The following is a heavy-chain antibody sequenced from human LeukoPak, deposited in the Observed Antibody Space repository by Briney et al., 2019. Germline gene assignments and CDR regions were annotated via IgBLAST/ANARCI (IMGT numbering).Heavy chain of an antibody. V-gene: IGHV4-31*03. Sequence: SQTLSLTCTVSGGSISSGGYYWSWIRQHPGKGLEWIGYIYYSGSTYYNPSLKSRVTISVDTSKNQFSLKLSSVTAADTAVYYCAREGGSYPVNNWCDPWGQGTLVTVSS. CDR1: GGSISSGGYY. CDR2: IYYSGST. CDR3: AREGGSYPVNNWCDP. D-gene: IGHD6-6*01. J-gene: IGHJ5*02.